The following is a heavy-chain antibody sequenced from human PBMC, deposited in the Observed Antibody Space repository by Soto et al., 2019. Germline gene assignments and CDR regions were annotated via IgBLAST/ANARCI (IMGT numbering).Heavy chain of an antibody. Sequence: GGSLRLSCAACGLTIRGKKDVAWVRQAPGKGLEWVSALYDVDGSFYADSVKGRFTTSSDSSKTTVYLQMNDLRPDDTAVYYCAPWHEREHAYDVWGEGTSVTVSS. J-gene: IGHJ3*01. CDR3: APWHEREHAYDV. CDR2: LYDVDGS. D-gene: IGHD1-1*01. CDR1: GLTIRGKKD. V-gene: IGHV3-53*01.